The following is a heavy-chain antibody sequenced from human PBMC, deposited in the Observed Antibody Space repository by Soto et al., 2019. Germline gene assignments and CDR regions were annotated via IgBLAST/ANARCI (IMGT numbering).Heavy chain of an antibody. D-gene: IGHD2-15*01. Sequence: EVQLVESGGGLVQPGGSLRLSCAASGFTFSSYWMHWVRQAPGKGLVWVSRISSDGSSITYADSVKGRFTISRDNDKNTLYLQMNSLRVEDTAVYYCARLVGYCSGSSCNDYWGQGTLVTVSS. CDR2: ISSDGSSI. J-gene: IGHJ4*02. V-gene: IGHV3-74*01. CDR1: GFTFSSYW. CDR3: ARLVGYCSGSSCNDY.